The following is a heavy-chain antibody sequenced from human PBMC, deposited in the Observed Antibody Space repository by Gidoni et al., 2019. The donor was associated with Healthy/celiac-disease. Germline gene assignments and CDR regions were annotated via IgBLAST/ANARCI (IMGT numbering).Heavy chain of an antibody. CDR2: ISYDGSNK. CDR1: GFTFSSYA. Sequence: VQLVESGGGVVQPGRSLRLSCAASGFTFSSYALHWVRQAPGKGLEWVAVISYDGSNKYYADSVKGRFTISRDNSKNTLYLQMNSLRAEDTAVYYCARDPYYDFWSGYSHYFDYWGQGTLVPVSS. V-gene: IGHV3-30*01. D-gene: IGHD3-3*01. CDR3: ARDPYYDFWSGYSHYFDY. J-gene: IGHJ4*02.